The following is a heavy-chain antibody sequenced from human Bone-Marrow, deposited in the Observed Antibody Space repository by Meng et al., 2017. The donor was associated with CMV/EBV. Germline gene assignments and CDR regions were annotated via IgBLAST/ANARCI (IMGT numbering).Heavy chain of an antibody. V-gene: IGHV4-59*01. D-gene: IGHD5-24*01. CDR2: IYYSGST. Sequence: GSLRLSCTVSGGSISSYYWSWIRQPPGKGLEWIGYIYYSGSTNYNPSLKSRVTISVDTSKNQFSLKLSSVTAADTAVYYCARGLARERLQSDYWGQGTLFTVSS. CDR1: GGSISSYY. CDR3: ARGLARERLQSDY. J-gene: IGHJ4*02.